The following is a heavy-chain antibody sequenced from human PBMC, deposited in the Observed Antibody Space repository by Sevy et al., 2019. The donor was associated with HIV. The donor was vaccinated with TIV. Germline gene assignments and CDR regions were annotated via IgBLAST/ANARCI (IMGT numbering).Heavy chain of an antibody. J-gene: IGHJ4*02. V-gene: IGHV3-21*01. D-gene: IGHD6-13*01. Sequence: GGSLRLSCAASGFTFSSYGMHWVRQAPGKGLQWVSSISFSSNYIFFADSMKGRFTISRDNAKNSLYLQMNSLRAEDTAVYYCARGHSSSWPYFDYWGQGTLVTVSS. CDR3: ARGHSSSWPYFDY. CDR2: ISFSSNYI. CDR1: GFTFSSYG.